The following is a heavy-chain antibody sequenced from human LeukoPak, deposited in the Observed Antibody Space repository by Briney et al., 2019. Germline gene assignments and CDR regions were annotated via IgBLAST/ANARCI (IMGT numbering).Heavy chain of an antibody. CDR1: GFTLSRYW. Sequence: GGSLRLSSAASGFTLSRYWMHWVRQAPGKGLVWVSRINSDGSDISYADSVKGRFTISRDNAKNTLYLQMNSLRAEDTAVYYCARGSLGDGSLLIDYWGQGTLVTVSS. D-gene: IGHD1-26*01. V-gene: IGHV3-74*01. CDR2: INSDGSDI. J-gene: IGHJ4*02. CDR3: ARGSLGDGSLLIDY.